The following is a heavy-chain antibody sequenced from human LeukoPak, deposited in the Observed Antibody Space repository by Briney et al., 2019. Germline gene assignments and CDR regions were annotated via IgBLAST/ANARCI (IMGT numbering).Heavy chain of an antibody. Sequence: GGSLRLSCAASGFIFTDYWMYWVRQAPGRGLAWVANIKEDGSEKNYVDSVKGRFTISRDNVKNSLYLQMNSLRAEDTAVYYCARKPPSATTSLDYWGQGTLVTVSS. D-gene: IGHD1-26*01. CDR2: IKEDGSEK. CDR3: ARKPPSATTSLDY. V-gene: IGHV3-7*01. J-gene: IGHJ4*02. CDR1: GFIFTDYW.